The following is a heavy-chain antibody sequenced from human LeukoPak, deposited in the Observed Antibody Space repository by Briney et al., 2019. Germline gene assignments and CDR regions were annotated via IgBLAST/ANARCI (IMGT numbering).Heavy chain of an antibody. CDR1: GYSISSGYY. Sequence: PSETLSLTCDVSGYSISSGYYWGWLREPPRKGLEWIGSIYHSGSTYYNPSLKSRVTISVDTSKNQFSLKLSSVTAADTAVYYCARAPDWNDPFDYWGQGTLVTVSS. V-gene: IGHV4-38-2*01. CDR3: ARAPDWNDPFDY. J-gene: IGHJ4*02. CDR2: IYHSGST. D-gene: IGHD1-1*01.